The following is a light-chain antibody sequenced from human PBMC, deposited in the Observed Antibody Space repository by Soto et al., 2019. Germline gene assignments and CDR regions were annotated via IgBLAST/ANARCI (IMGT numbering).Light chain of an antibody. CDR3: AAWDNSLSGVV. V-gene: IGLV2-8*01. CDR2: EVN. CDR1: SSDVGGYNY. J-gene: IGLJ2*01. Sequence: QSALTQPPSASGSPGQSVTISCTGTSSDVGGYNYVSWFQQHPGKAPKLIIHEVNQRPSGVPDRFSGSKSGTSASLVISGLRSEDEADYYCAAWDNSLSGVVFGGGTKLTVL.